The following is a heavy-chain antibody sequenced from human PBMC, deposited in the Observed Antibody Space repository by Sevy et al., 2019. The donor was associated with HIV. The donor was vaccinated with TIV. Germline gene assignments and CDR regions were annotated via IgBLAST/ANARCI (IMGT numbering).Heavy chain of an antibody. CDR2: ISGSGGRA. J-gene: IGHJ4*02. CDR1: GFSFSNYA. V-gene: IGHV3-23*01. Sequence: GGSLRLSCTASGFSFSNYAMSWVRQAPGKGLEWVSSISGSGGRASYADSVKGQFTISSDKSKNRLFMQMNNLRAEDTAVYYCAKDRAAVAGPVSFDFWGQGTLVTVSS. D-gene: IGHD6-19*01. CDR3: AKDRAAVAGPVSFDF.